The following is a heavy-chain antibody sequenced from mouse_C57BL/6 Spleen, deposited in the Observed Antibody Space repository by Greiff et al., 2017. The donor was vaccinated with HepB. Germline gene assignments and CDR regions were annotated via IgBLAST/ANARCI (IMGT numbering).Heavy chain of an antibody. D-gene: IGHD1-1*01. V-gene: IGHV5-4*01. CDR2: ISDGGSYT. Sequence: EVMLVESGGGLVKPGGSLKLSCAASGFTFSSYAMSWVRQTPEKRLEWVATISDGGSYTYYPDNVKGRFTISRDNAKNNLYLQMSHLKSEDTAMYYCARDHYYGSRVWFAYWGQGTLVTVSA. J-gene: IGHJ3*01. CDR3: ARDHYYGSRVWFAY. CDR1: GFTFSSYA.